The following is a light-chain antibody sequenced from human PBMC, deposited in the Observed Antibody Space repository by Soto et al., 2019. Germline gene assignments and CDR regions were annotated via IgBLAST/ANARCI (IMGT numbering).Light chain of an antibody. CDR1: ESISTW. CDR3: QQYHSLWA. CDR2: DAS. V-gene: IGKV1-5*01. Sequence: DIQMTQSPSTVSASVGDRVTITCRASESISTWLAWYQQKPGQAPKLLIYDASISYSVVPSRFSGSGSGTEFTLTVSNLQPDDSATYYRQQYHSLWAFGQGTKVEIK. J-gene: IGKJ1*01.